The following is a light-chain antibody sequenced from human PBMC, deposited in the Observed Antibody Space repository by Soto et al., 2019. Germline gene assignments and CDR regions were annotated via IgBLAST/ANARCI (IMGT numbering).Light chain of an antibody. Sequence: QSALTQPASVSGSPGRSITISCTGTSSDVGGYNYVSWYQQHPGKAPKLMIYDVSNRPSGVSNRFSGSKSGNTASLTISRLQADDEADYFCRLYTSIIPLDVFGTGTKLTVL. CDR2: DVS. J-gene: IGLJ1*01. CDR1: SSDVGGYNY. CDR3: RLYTSIIPLDV. V-gene: IGLV2-14*01.